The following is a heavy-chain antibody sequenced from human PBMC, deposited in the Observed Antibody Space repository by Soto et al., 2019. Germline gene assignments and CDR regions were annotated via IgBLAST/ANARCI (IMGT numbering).Heavy chain of an antibody. D-gene: IGHD6-19*01. CDR3: AKARIAVAVTYYYYGMGV. V-gene: IGHV3-30*18. CDR1: GFTFSSYG. Sequence: GGSLRLSGAASGFTFSSYGMHWVRQAPGKGLEWVAVISNDGSNKNYADSGKGRFTISRDNSKNTLYLQMNSLRAEDTAVYYCAKARIAVAVTYYYYGMGVWGQGSTVSVAS. J-gene: IGHJ6*02. CDR2: ISNDGSNK.